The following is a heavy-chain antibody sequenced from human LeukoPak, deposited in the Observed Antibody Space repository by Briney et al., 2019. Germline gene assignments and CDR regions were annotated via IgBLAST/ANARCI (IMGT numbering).Heavy chain of an antibody. V-gene: IGHV4-59*08. J-gene: IGHJ4*02. Sequence: SETLSLTCTVSGASISSHYWTWIRQPPGKGRQWIGHIYYSGSTNYNPSLKSRVTISVDMSKNQFSLKLSSVTAADTAVYYCACRDGTEWGQGTLVTVSS. CDR3: ACRDGTE. D-gene: IGHD5-24*01. CDR2: IYYSGST. CDR1: GASISSHY.